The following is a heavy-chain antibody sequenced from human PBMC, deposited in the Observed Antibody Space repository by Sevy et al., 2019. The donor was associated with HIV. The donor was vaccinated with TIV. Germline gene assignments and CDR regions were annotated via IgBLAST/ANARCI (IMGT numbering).Heavy chain of an antibody. J-gene: IGHJ4*02. V-gene: IGHV3-7*01. D-gene: IGHD3-10*01. CDR3: AREFITMVRGVIDY. Sequence: GGSLRLSCAASGFTFSSYWMSWVRQAPGKGLEWVANIKQDGSEKYYVDSVKGRFTISRDNAKNSLYLQMNSLRADDTAVYYCAREFITMVRGVIDYWGQGTLVTVSS. CDR2: IKQDGSEK. CDR1: GFTFSSYW.